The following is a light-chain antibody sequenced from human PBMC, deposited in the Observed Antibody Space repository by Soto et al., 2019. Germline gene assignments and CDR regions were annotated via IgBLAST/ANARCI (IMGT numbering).Light chain of an antibody. V-gene: IGKV1-39*01. Sequence: DIQMTQSPSSLSASVEDRVIITCRASQSISNHLNWYQQKPGKAPKILIFAASSLQSGVPSRFSGSRSGPDFTLPISSLQPEDFATYYGQQSYSNPITFGQGTRLEIK. CDR2: AAS. CDR3: QQSYSNPIT. CDR1: QSISNH. J-gene: IGKJ5*01.